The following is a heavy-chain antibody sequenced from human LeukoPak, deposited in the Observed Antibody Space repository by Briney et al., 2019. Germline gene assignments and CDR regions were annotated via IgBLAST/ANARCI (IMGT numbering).Heavy chain of an antibody. J-gene: IGHJ5*02. V-gene: IGHV3-53*05. D-gene: IGHD6-13*01. CDR1: GFPFSDFS. Sequence: GGSLRLSCATSGFPFSDFSMSWVRQAPGKGLEWVSVIYSGGSTYYADSVKGRFTISRDNSKNTLYLQMNSLRAEDTAVYYCARDEGNPLGQGTLVTVSS. CDR2: IYSGGST. CDR3: ARDEGNP.